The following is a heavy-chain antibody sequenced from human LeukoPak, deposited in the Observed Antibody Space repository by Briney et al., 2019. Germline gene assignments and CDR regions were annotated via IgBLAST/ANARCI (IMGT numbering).Heavy chain of an antibody. CDR2: ISAYNGNT. CDR3: ARESCSSTSCYYVY. J-gene: IGHJ4*02. V-gene: IGHV1-18*04. CDR1: GYTFTSYG. D-gene: IGHD2-2*01. Sequence: ASVKVSCKASGYTFTSYGISWVRQAPGQGLEWIGWISAYNGNTNYAQKLQGRVTMTTDTSTCTAYMELRSLRSDDTAVYYCARESCSSTSCYYVYWGQGTLVTVSS.